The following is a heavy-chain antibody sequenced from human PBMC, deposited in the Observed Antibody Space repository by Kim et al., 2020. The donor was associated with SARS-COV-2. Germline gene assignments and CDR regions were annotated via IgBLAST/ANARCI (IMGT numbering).Heavy chain of an antibody. CDR1: GGTFSSYA. CDR3: ARGKDYDSGSYYPYYYYYYMDV. J-gene: IGHJ6*03. CDR2: IIPILGIA. V-gene: IGHV1-69*04. D-gene: IGHD3-10*01. Sequence: SVKVSCKASGGTFSSYAISWVRQAPGQGLEWMGRIIPILGIANYAQKFQGRVTITADKSTSTAYMELSSLRSEDTAVYYCARGKDYDSGSYYPYYYYYYMDVWGKGTTVTVSS.